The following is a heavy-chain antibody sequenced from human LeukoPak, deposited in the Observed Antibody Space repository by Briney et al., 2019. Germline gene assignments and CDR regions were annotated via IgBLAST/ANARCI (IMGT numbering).Heavy chain of an antibody. V-gene: IGHV3-23*01. CDR1: GFTFRNYG. D-gene: IGHD6-6*01. J-gene: IGHJ4*02. CDR3: ANTHCDSSPIVWNF. Sequence: GGSLRLSCIASGFTFRNYGMSWVRQAPGKGLEWVSGLSDAGVRIFYSDSVKGRFTISRDNSKNTLYLQMDSLRAEDTAVYYCANTHCDSSPIVWNFWGQGTLVTVSS. CDR2: LSDAGVRI.